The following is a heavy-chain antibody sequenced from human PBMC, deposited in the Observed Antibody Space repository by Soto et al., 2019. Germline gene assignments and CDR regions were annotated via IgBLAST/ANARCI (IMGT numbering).Heavy chain of an antibody. Sequence: GASVKVSCKVSGYTLTELSMHWVRQAPGKGLEWMGGFDPEDGETIYAQKFQGRVTMTEDTSTDTAYMELSSLRSEDTAVYYCATGGYYYDSSGYDLRWGQGTLVTVSS. J-gene: IGHJ4*02. D-gene: IGHD3-22*01. CDR2: FDPEDGET. CDR3: ATGGYYYDSSGYDLR. CDR1: GYTLTELS. V-gene: IGHV1-24*01.